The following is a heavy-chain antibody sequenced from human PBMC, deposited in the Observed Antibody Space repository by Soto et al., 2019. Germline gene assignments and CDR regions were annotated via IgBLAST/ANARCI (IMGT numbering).Heavy chain of an antibody. V-gene: IGHV1-69*06. CDR3: ARDRDMVVEVAAGFGMDV. CDR2: IIPIFGTA. CDR1: GVTLSNYG. J-gene: IGHJ6*02. D-gene: IGHD2-15*01. Sequence: SVKVSCKASGVTLSNYGISWVRQAPGQGLEYMGGIIPIFGTAKYAQKFQDRVTITADNPSTTTYMELSSLRSDDTAVYYCARDRDMVVEVAAGFGMDVWGQGTTVTV.